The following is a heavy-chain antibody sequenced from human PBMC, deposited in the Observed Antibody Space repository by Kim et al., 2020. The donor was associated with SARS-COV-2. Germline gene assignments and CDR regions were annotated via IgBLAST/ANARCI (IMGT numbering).Heavy chain of an antibody. V-gene: IGHV3-23*01. J-gene: IGHJ4*02. D-gene: IGHD3-10*01. CDR3: AKHTLFGYYGSLHYRQPFDF. CDR2: ISGSGGST. Sequence: GGSLRLSCEGSGFTFDNYAMSWVRQAPGKGLEWVSAISGSGGSTFFADSVKGRFTIARDNSKSAVYLQMSSLGADDTAVYYCAKHTLFGYYGSLHYRQPFDFWGQGTVVTVSS. CDR1: GFTFDNYA.